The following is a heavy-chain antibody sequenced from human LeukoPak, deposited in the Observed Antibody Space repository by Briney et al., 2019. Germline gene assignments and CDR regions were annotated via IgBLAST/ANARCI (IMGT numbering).Heavy chain of an antibody. D-gene: IGHD2-15*01. CDR3: ARDRPIRGVVVVVAATNWFDP. CDR1: GYTFTTYG. Sequence: GASVKVSCKASGYTFTTYGISWVRQAPGQGLEWLEWISVYNGNTNYAQKVQGRVTMTTDTSTSTAYMELRSLRSDDTAVYYCARDRPIRGVVVVVAATNWFDPWGQGTLVTVSS. J-gene: IGHJ5*02. V-gene: IGHV1-18*01. CDR2: ISVYNGNT.